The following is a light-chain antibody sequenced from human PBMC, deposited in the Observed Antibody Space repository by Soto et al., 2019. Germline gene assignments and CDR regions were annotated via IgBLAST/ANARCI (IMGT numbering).Light chain of an antibody. J-gene: IGLJ2*01. V-gene: IGLV2-23*01. CDR3: CSFAGSGTLV. CDR2: EGS. CDR1: ISDVGSYNL. Sequence: QSALTQPASVSGSPGQSITISCTGTISDVGSYNLVSWYQQPPGKAPKVLIYEGSKRPSGISNRFSGSKSGNTASLTISGLQAEDEADYYCCSFAGSGTLVFGGGTKLTVL.